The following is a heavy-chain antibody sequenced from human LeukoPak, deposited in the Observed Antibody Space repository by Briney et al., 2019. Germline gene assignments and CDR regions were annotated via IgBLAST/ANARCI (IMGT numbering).Heavy chain of an antibody. CDR2: ISPYNGNT. D-gene: IGHD2-21*02. CDR3: ATYCGGDCYTGY. Sequence: GASVKVSCKASGYTFTSYGICWVRQAPGQGLEWLGWISPYNGNTNYAQKLQGRVTMTTDTSTSTAYMELRSLRSDDTAVYYCATYCGGDCYTGYWGRGTLVTVSS. CDR1: GYTFTSYG. V-gene: IGHV1-18*01. J-gene: IGHJ4*02.